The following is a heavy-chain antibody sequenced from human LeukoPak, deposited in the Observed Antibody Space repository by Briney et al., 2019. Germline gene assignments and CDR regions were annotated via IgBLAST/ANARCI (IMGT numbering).Heavy chain of an antibody. V-gene: IGHV4-34*01. CDR3: ARGKNSYGPDFDS. CDR2: INHSGST. J-gene: IGHJ4*02. Sequence: ASETLSLTCAVYGGSFSGYYWSWIRQPPGKGLEGIGEINHSGSTNYNPSLKSRVTISVDTSKNQFSLKLSSVTAADTAVYYCARGKNSYGPDFDSWGQGTLVTVSS. CDR1: GGSFSGYY. D-gene: IGHD5-18*01.